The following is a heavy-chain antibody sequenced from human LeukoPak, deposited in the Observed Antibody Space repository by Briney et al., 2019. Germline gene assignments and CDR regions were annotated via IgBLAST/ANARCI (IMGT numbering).Heavy chain of an antibody. CDR2: IIPIFGTA. J-gene: IGHJ5*02. V-gene: IGHV1-69*05. D-gene: IGHD5-18*01. CDR1: GGTFSSYA. Sequence: ASVTVSRKASGGTFSSYAISWVRQAPGQGLERMGGIIPIFGTANYAQKFQGRVKIPTDESTGTAYMELSSLRSEDTAVYSCARQGETAMAGFDPWGQGTLVTVSS. CDR3: ARQGETAMAGFDP.